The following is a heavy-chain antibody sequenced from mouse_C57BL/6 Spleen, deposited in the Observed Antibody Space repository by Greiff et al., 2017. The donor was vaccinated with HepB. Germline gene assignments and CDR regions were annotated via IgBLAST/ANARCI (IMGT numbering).Heavy chain of an antibody. Sequence: EVKVVESGGGLVKPGGSLKLSCAASGFTFSDYGMHWVRQAPEKGLEWVAYISSGSSTIYYADTVKGRFTISRDNAKNTLFLQMTSLRSEDTAMYYCARGVTGYFDYWGQGTTLTVSS. D-gene: IGHD2-2*01. CDR2: ISSGSSTI. CDR1: GFTFSDYG. J-gene: IGHJ2*01. CDR3: ARGVTGYFDY. V-gene: IGHV5-17*01.